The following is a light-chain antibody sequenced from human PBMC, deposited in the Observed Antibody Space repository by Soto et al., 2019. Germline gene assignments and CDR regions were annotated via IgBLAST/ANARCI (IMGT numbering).Light chain of an antibody. CDR1: QSVSSY. V-gene: IGKV3-11*01. Sequence: EIVLTQSPATLSLSPGERATLSCRASQSVSSYLAWYQQKPGQAPRLLIYDASNRATGIPARFSGSGSGTDFTLTISSLEPEDFAVYYCQQRSNCPFLVTFGPGTKVDIK. CDR2: DAS. CDR3: QQRSNCPFLVT. J-gene: IGKJ3*01.